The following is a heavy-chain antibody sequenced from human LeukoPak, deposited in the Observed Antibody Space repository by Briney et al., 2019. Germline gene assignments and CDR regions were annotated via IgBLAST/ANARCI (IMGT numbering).Heavy chain of an antibody. J-gene: IGHJ4*02. Sequence: LSLTCAVYGGSFSGYYWSWIRQAPGKGLEWVSYISSSGSTIYYADSVKGRFTISRDNAKNSLYLQMNSLRAEDTAAYYCARDLGGSYYTFDYWGQGTLVTVSS. CDR3: ARDLGGSYYTFDY. V-gene: IGHV3-11*01. D-gene: IGHD1-26*01. CDR1: GGSFSGYY. CDR2: ISSSGSTI.